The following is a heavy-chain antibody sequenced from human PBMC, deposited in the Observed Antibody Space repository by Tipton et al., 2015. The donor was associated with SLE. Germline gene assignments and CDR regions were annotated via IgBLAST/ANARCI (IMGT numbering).Heavy chain of an antibody. J-gene: IGHJ4*02. CDR1: GGSISSSSYY. CDR3: RLIMITSLFDY. CDR2: IYYSGST. V-gene: IGHV4-39*07. D-gene: IGHD3-16*01. Sequence: LSLTCTVSGGSISSSSYYWGWIRQPPGKGLEWIGSIYYSGSTYYNPSLKSRVTISVDTSKNQFSLKLSYVTAADTAVYYCRLIMITSLFDYWGQGTLVTDSS.